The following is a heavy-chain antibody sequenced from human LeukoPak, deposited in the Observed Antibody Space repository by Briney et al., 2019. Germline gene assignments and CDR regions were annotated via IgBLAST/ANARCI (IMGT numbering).Heavy chain of an antibody. Sequence: GGSLRLSCAASGFTFSDYYMSWIRQAPGKGLEWVSCISSSGSTIYYADSVKGRFTISRDNAKNSLYLQMNSLRAEDTAVYYCARVRTWGDYGDYEYYFDYWGQGTLVTVSS. D-gene: IGHD4-17*01. CDR3: ARVRTWGDYGDYEYYFDY. J-gene: IGHJ4*02. CDR1: GFTFSDYY. V-gene: IGHV3-11*01. CDR2: ISSSGSTI.